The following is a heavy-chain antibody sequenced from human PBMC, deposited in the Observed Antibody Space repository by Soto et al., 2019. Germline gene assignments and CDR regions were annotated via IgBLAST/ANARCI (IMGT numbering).Heavy chain of an antibody. CDR2: IHYSGSS. CDR3: ARDLDTATYFDY. CDR1: GGSISSDNYC. J-gene: IGHJ4*01. V-gene: IGHV4-30-4*01. Sequence: SETLSLTCTVSGGSISSDNYCWSWIRQPPGKGLEWIGFIHYSGSSYYNPSLKSRVTISVDTSKNQFSLKLDSVTAADTAVYYCARDLDTATYFDYWGHGTLVTVSS. D-gene: IGHD5-18*01.